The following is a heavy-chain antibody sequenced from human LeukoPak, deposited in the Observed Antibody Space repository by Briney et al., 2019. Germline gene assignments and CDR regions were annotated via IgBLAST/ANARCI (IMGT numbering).Heavy chain of an antibody. J-gene: IGHJ4*02. CDR3: AREGRGSIRY. CDR1: GGSFSGYY. CDR2: INHSGST. V-gene: IGHV4-34*01. D-gene: IGHD2-2*02. Sequence: SETLSLTCAVYGGSFSGYYWSWIRQPPGKGLEWIGEINHSGSTNYNPSLKSRVTISVDTSMNQFSLKLSSVTAADTAVYYCAREGRGSIRYWGQGTLVTVSS.